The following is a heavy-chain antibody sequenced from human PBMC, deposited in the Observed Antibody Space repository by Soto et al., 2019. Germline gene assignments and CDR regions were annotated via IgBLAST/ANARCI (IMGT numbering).Heavy chain of an antibody. J-gene: IGHJ5*02. CDR1: GYTLTELS. V-gene: IGHV1-24*01. Sequence: QVQLVQSGAEVKKPGASVKVSCKVSGYTLTELSMHWVRQAPGKGLEWMGGFDPEDGETIYAQKFQGRVTMTEDTSTDTAYMELSSLRPEDAAVYYCATVESEFGYQQRLAFDPWGQGTLVTVSS. CDR3: ATVESEFGYQQRLAFDP. D-gene: IGHD6-25*01. CDR2: FDPEDGET.